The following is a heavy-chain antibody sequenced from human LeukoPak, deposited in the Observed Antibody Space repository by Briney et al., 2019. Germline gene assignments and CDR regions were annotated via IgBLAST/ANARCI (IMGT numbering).Heavy chain of an antibody. CDR2: INWNGGST. Sequence: PGGSLRLSCAASGFTFDDYGMSWVRQVPGKGLEWVSGINWNGGSTGNADSVKGRFTISRDNNKNSLYLQMNSLRSDDTALYYCAKSAARLFSDYYYMDVWGKGTTVTVSS. CDR3: AKSAARLFSDYYYMDV. CDR1: GFTFDDYG. D-gene: IGHD6-6*01. J-gene: IGHJ6*03. V-gene: IGHV3-20*04.